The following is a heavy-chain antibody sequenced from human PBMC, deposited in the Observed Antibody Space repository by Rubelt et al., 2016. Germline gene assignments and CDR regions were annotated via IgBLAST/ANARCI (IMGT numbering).Heavy chain of an antibody. CDR1: GYTFTSYG. Sequence: QVQLVQSGAEVKKPGASVKVSCKASGYTFTSYGISWVRQAPGQGLEWMGWISAYNGNTNTALKFEGRVTLTTDTSMSTAYMELRSLRSDDTAVYYCARVAAAVGGGFDPWGQGTLVTVSS. CDR2: ISAYNGNT. D-gene: IGHD6-13*01. CDR3: ARVAAAVGGGFDP. V-gene: IGHV1-18*01. J-gene: IGHJ5*02.